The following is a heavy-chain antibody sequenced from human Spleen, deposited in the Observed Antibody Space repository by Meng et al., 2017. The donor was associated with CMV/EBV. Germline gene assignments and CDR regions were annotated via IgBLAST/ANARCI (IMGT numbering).Heavy chain of an antibody. CDR1: GFTFSGHE. V-gene: IGHV3-48*03. J-gene: IGHJ5*01. CDR3: AKDLRGYCSITSCYVIDS. D-gene: IGHD2-2*01. CDR2: ISSSGDAI. Sequence: GESLKISCAASGFTFSGHEMNWVRQAPGKGLEWVSYISSSGDAIYYADSVKGRFTISRDNSEDTLYLQMNNLRVDDTAVYYCAKDLRGYCSITSCYVIDSWGQGTLVTVSS.